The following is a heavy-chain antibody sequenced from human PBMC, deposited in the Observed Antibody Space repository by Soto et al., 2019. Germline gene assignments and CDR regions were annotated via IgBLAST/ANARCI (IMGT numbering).Heavy chain of an antibody. D-gene: IGHD6-19*01. CDR2: LVPILGTT. CDR3: ARASGYVSGCYHDY. Sequence: QVQLVQYGAEMRKPGSSVKVSCKASGGTFSSDAVSWVRQAPGQGLEWVGGLVPILGTTHYAQNFRGRVTIIADESTNTAYMVLSRLASDDTGVFYGARASGYVSGCYHDYLGQGTRVTVSA. V-gene: IGHV1-69*01. J-gene: IGHJ4*02. CDR1: GGTFSSDA.